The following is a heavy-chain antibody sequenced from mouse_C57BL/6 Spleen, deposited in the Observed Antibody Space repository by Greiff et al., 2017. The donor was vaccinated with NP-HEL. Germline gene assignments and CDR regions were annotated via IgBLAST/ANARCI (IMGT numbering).Heavy chain of an antibody. V-gene: IGHV5-16*01. CDR3: AREGITTVAHFDV. CDR2: INYDGSST. J-gene: IGHJ1*03. D-gene: IGHD1-1*01. Sequence: EVKLMESEGGLVQPGSSMKLSCTASGFTFSDYYMAWVRQVPEKGLEWVANINYDGSSTYYLDSLKSRFIISRDNAKNILYLQMSSLKSEDTATYYCAREGITTVAHFDVWGTGTTVTVSS. CDR1: GFTFSDYY.